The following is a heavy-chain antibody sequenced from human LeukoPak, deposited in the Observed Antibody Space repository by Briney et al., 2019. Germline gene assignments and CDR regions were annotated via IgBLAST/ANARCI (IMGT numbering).Heavy chain of an antibody. CDR3: ARETSSGYSYGYYFDY. CDR2: IYTSGST. D-gene: IGHD5-18*01. J-gene: IGHJ4*02. Sequence: SETLSLTCTVPVGSISSDYWSWIRRPAGKGLEWIGRIYTSGSTNYNPSLKSRVTMSVDTSKNQFSLELSSVTAADTAVYYCARETSSGYSYGYYFDYWGQGTLVTVSS. CDR1: VGSISSDY. V-gene: IGHV4-4*07.